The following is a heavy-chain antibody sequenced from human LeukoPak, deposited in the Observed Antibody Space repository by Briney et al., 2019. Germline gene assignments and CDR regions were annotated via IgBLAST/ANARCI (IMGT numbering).Heavy chain of an antibody. J-gene: IGHJ4*02. V-gene: IGHV1-46*01. CDR1: GYTFTSYY. CDR3: ASIGTATTFDY. D-gene: IGHD1-26*01. Sequence: APVKVSCKASGYTFTSYYMHWVRQAPGQGLEWMGIINPSGGSTSYAQKFQGRVTMTRDTSTSTVYMELSSLRSEDTAVYYCASIGTATTFDYWGQGTLVPVSS. CDR2: INPSGGST.